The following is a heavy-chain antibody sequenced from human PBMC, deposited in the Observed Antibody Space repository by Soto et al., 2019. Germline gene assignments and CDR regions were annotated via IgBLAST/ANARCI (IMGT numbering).Heavy chain of an antibody. CDR1: GFTFSSYS. CDR2: ISSSSSTI. CDR3: AREGKGYSSPMDV. V-gene: IGHV3-48*01. D-gene: IGHD6-13*01. J-gene: IGHJ6*03. Sequence: GGSLRLSCAASGFTFSSYSMNWVRQAPGKGLEWVSYISSSSSTIYYADSVKGRFTISRDNAKNSLYLQMNSLRAEDTAVYYCAREGKGYSSPMDVWGKGTTVTVSS.